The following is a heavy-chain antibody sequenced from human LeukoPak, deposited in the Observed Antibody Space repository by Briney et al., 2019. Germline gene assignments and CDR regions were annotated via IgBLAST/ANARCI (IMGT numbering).Heavy chain of an antibody. CDR2: IYHSGST. Sequence: SETLSLTCTVSGGSISSGGYYWSWIRQPPGKGLEWIGYIYHSGSTYHNPSLKSRVTISVDTSKNQFSLKLSSVTAADTAVYYCARVAVGATIDYWGQGTLVTVSS. V-gene: IGHV4-30-2*01. CDR3: ARVAVGATIDY. CDR1: GGSISSGGYY. D-gene: IGHD1-26*01. J-gene: IGHJ4*02.